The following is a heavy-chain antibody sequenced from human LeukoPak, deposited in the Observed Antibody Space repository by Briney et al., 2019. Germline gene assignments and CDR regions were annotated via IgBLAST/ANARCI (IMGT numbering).Heavy chain of an antibody. CDR1: GGSISSGGYY. D-gene: IGHD3-10*01. CDR2: IYYSGST. CDR3: ATGSGTGSDY. J-gene: IGHJ4*02. V-gene: IGHV4-31*03. Sequence: PSETLSLTCTVSGGSISSGGYYWSWIRQHPGKGLEWIGYIYYSGSTYYNPSLKSRVTISVDTSKNLFSLKLSSVTAADTAVYYCATGSGTGSDYWGQGTLVTVSS.